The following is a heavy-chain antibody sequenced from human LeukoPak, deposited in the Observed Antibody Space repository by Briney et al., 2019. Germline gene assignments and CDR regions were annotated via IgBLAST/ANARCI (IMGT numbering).Heavy chain of an antibody. CDR3: ARAYYDFWSGPPRLDFDY. J-gene: IGHJ4*02. CDR2: IYTSGST. CDR1: GGSISSGSYY. V-gene: IGHV4-61*02. D-gene: IGHD3-3*01. Sequence: SETLSLTCTVSGGSISSGSYYWSWIRQPAGKGLEWIGRIYTSGSTNYNPSLKSRVTISVDTSKNQISLKLSSVTAADTAVFYCARAYYDFWSGPPRLDFDYWGQGSLVTVSS.